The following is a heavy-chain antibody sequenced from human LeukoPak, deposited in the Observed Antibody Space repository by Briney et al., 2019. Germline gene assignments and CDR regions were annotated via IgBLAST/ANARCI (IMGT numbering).Heavy chain of an antibody. Sequence: GGSLRLSCAASGFTFSSYAMHWVRQAPGKGLEGVAVISYDGSNKYYADSVKGRFIISRDNSKNTLYLQMNSLRAEDTAVYYCARESIVGATTVLFDYWGQGTLVTVSS. D-gene: IGHD1-26*01. V-gene: IGHV3-30-3*01. J-gene: IGHJ4*02. CDR1: GFTFSSYA. CDR2: ISYDGSNK. CDR3: ARESIVGATTVLFDY.